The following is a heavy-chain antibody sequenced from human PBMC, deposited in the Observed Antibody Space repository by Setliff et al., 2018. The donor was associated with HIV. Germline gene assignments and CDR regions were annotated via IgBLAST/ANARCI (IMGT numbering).Heavy chain of an antibody. D-gene: IGHD3-22*01. CDR2: INEDGSEK. Sequence: GGSLRLSCAASGFPFSSYWMSWVRQAPGKGLEWVANINEDGSEKYYVDSVKGRFTISRDNAKNSLYLQVNSLRVEDSAVCYCARDPAGYYDSSGYYKDAFDIWGQGTMVTVSS. CDR1: GFPFSSYW. J-gene: IGHJ3*02. CDR3: ARDPAGYYDSSGYYKDAFDI. V-gene: IGHV3-7*01.